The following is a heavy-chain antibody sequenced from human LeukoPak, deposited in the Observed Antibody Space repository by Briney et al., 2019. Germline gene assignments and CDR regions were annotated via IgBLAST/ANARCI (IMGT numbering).Heavy chain of an antibody. CDR1: GYTFTSYD. V-gene: IGHV1-8*01. D-gene: IGHD3-16*01. CDR2: MNPNSGNT. Sequence: ASVKVSCKASGYTFTSYDINWVRQATGQGLEWMGWMNPNSGNTGYAQKFQGRVTMTRNTSISTAYMELSSLRSGDTAVYYCAITAPRDDYYYYYGMDVWGQGTTVTVSS. CDR3: AITAPRDDYYYYYGMDV. J-gene: IGHJ6*02.